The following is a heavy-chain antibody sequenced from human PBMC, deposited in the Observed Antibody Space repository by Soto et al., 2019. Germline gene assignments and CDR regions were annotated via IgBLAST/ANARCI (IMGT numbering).Heavy chain of an antibody. V-gene: IGHV3-30*18. J-gene: IGHJ6*02. Sequence: QVQLVESGGGVVQPGRSLRLSCATSGFTFTRSGMHWVXXAPGKXXXWVAVISSDGGNKYYGDSVRGRFTISRDNSNNTLFLEMKSLRVDXXAXXXCXXXXXXXXXXSXIMDXWGQGTTVTVSS. CDR2: ISSDGGNK. CDR1: GFTFTRSG. CDR3: XXXXXXXXXXSXIMDX.